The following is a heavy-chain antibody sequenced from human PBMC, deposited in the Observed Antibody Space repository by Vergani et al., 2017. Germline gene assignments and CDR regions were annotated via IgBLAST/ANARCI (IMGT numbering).Heavy chain of an antibody. CDR1: GFTFSSYE. D-gene: IGHD2-15*01. Sequence: EVQLVESGGGLVQPGGSLRLSCAASGFTFSSYEMNWVRQAPGKGLEWVGFIRSKAYGGTTEYAASVKGRFTISRDDSKSIAYLQMNSLKTEDTAVYYCTRDIVVVVAAKEYYYYGMDVWGQGTTVTGSS. J-gene: IGHJ6*02. CDR2: IRSKAYGGTT. V-gene: IGHV3-49*04. CDR3: TRDIVVVVAAKEYYYYGMDV.